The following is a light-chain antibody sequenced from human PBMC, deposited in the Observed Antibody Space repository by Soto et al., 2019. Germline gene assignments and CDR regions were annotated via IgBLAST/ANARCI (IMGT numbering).Light chain of an antibody. CDR1: QSVSNS. Sequence: EIVFTQSPATLSVSPGERAALSCRASQSVSNSLAWYQQRPGQPPRLLIFGASTRATGIPARFSGSGSEAEFALTISTLQSEDFAVYYCQQYSVWPLTFGGGTKVDIK. V-gene: IGKV3D-15*01. CDR3: QQYSVWPLT. CDR2: GAS. J-gene: IGKJ4*01.